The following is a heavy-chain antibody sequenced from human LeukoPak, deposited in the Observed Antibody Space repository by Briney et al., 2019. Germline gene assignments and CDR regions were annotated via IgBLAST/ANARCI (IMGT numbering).Heavy chain of an antibody. J-gene: IGHJ4*02. CDR2: IYYSGNT. CDR1: GGSVSSGSHF. Sequence: PSETLSLTCTVSGGSVSSGSHFWSWIRQPPGKGLEWIGYIYYSGNTNYNPSLKSRVTLSVDTSKNQFSLKLSSVTAADTALYYCARGSRGYSYGWGQGTLVTVSS. CDR3: ARGSRGYSYG. V-gene: IGHV4-61*01. D-gene: IGHD5-18*01.